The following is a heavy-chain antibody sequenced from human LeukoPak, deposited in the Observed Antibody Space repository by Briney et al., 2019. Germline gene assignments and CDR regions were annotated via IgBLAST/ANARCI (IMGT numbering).Heavy chain of an antibody. CDR2: IYYSGST. J-gene: IGHJ4*02. Sequence: SETLSLTCTVSGGSISSSSYYWGWIRQPPGKGLEWIGSIYYSGSTYYNPSLKSRVTISVDTSKNQFSLKLRSVTAADTAVYYCARAGYDSNGYYDYWGQGTLVTVSS. CDR1: GGSISSSSYY. D-gene: IGHD3-22*01. V-gene: IGHV4-39*07. CDR3: ARAGYDSNGYYDY.